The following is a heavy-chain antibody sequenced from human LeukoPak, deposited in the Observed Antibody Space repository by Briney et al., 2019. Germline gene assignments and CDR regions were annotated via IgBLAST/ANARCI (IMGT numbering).Heavy chain of an antibody. CDR2: IIPIFGTA. J-gene: IGHJ4*02. V-gene: IGHV1-69*13. CDR3: ARLPSYGHRRGFDY. CDR1: GGTFSSYA. Sequence: SVKVSCKASGGTFSSYAISWVRQAPGQGLEWMGGIIPIFGTANYAQKFQGGVTITADESTSTAYMELSSLRSEDTAVYYCARLPSYGHRRGFDYWGQGTLVTVSS. D-gene: IGHD5-18*01.